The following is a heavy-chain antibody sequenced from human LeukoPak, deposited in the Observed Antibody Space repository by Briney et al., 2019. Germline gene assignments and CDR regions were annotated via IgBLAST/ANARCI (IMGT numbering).Heavy chain of an antibody. CDR3: AKVTRIYYYMDV. D-gene: IGHD1-14*01. V-gene: IGHV3-23*01. CDR1: GFTFSSYA. Sequence: GGSLRLSCAASGFTFSSYAMSWVRQAPGKGLEWVSAICGSGGSTHYADTVKGRFTISRDNSKNTLYLQMNSLRAEGTAVYYCAKVTRIYYYMDVWGKGTTVTVSS. J-gene: IGHJ6*03. CDR2: ICGSGGST.